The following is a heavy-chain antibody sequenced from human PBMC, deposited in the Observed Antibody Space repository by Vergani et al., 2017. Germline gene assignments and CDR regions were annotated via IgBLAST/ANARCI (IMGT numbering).Heavy chain of an antibody. CDR1: GGSISSYY. V-gene: IGHV4-59*12. D-gene: IGHD1-26*01. CDR3: ARDSASYENYYYGMDV. Sequence: QVQLQESGPGLVTPSETLSLTCTVSGGSISSYYWSWIRQPPGKGLEWIGYIYYSGSTNYNPSLKSRVTISVDTSKNQFSLKLSSVTAADTAVYYCARDSASYENYYYGMDVWGQGTTVTVSS. J-gene: IGHJ6*02. CDR2: IYYSGST.